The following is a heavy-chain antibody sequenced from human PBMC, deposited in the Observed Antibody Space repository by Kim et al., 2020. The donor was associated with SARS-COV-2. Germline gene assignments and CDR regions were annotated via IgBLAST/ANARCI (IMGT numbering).Heavy chain of an antibody. CDR3: AKERYSSGWYYFEN. Sequence: GGSLRLSCAASGFSFSSYAMGWVRQAPGKGLEWVSGITGRGGSTYYGDSVKGRFTISRDNSKNTLFLQMNSLRAEDTAIYYCAKERYSSGWYYFENWGQGTLVTVSS. CDR2: ITGRGGST. D-gene: IGHD6-19*01. CDR1: GFSFSSYA. V-gene: IGHV3-23*01. J-gene: IGHJ4*02.